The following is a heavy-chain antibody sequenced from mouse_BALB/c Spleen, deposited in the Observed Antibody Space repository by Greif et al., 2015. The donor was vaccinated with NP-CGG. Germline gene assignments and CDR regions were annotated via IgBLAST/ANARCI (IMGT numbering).Heavy chain of an antibody. CDR2: INPYNDYT. CDR3: ARGGYDYLVDY. CDR1: GYTFTNHH. D-gene: IGHD2-4*01. Sequence: EVKLMESGAELVRPGASVKISCKAFGYTFTNHHINWVKQRPGQGLDWIGYINPYNDYTSYNQKFKGKATLTVDKSSSTAYMDLSSLTSEDSAVYYCARGGYDYLVDYWGQGTTLTVSS. V-gene: IGHV1S45*01. J-gene: IGHJ2*01.